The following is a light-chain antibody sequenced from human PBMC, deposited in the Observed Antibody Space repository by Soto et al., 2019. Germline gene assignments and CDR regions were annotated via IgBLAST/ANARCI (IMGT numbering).Light chain of an antibody. V-gene: IGKV3-15*01. CDR1: QSISAS. Sequence: IAMTQSPAPLSLSPLGRATLSCRASQSISASLAWYQQKPGQAPRLLIYGASTIAAGFPARFSGSGSGTDFTLTISSLQSEDFATYYCQQYDNWPWTFGQGTKVDIK. J-gene: IGKJ1*01. CDR2: GAS. CDR3: QQYDNWPWT.